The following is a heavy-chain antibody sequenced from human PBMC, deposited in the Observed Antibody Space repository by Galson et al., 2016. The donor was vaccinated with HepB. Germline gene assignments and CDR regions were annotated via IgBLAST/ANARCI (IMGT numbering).Heavy chain of an antibody. J-gene: IGHJ4*02. D-gene: IGHD3-22*01. Sequence: WVRQHPGKGLEWIGYIYYSGSTYYNPSLKSRVTISVDTSKNQFSLKLSSVTAADTAVYYCAGRDYYDSSGYYYWGQGTLVTVSS. CDR3: AGRDYYDSSGYYY. CDR2: IYYSGST. V-gene: IGHV4-31*02.